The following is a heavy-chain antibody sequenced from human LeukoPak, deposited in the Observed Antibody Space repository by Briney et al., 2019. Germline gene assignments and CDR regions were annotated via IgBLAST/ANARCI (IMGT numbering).Heavy chain of an antibody. D-gene: IGHD5-24*01. CDR3: ARDLGGRMGLSAV. CDR2: ISGSGGST. Sequence: GGSLRLSCAASGFTFRSYAMNWVRQAPGKGLEWVSAISGSGGSTYYADSVKGRFTISRDSSKNTLYLQMNSLRAEDTAVYYCARDLGGRMGLSAVWGQGTTVTVSS. V-gene: IGHV3-23*01. J-gene: IGHJ6*02. CDR1: GFTFRSYA.